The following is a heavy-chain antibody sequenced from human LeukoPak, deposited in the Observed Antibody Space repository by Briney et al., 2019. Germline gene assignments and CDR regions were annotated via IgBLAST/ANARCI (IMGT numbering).Heavy chain of an antibody. CDR2: IYYSGTT. Sequence: SEPLSLTCTVSGGLHCSSSYFWGWIRQPPGKGLEWIGIIYYSGTTYYNPSLKSRVTISVDTSKNQFSLKLNSVTAADTAVYYCAGRSWQPTSPFDYWGQGTLVTVSS. V-gene: IGHV4-39*01. J-gene: IGHJ4*02. CDR1: GGLHCSSSYF. D-gene: IGHD1-26*01. CDR3: AGRSWQPTSPFDY.